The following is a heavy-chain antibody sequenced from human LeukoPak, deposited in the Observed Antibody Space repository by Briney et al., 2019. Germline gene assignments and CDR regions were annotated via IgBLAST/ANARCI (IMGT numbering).Heavy chain of an antibody. J-gene: IGHJ4*02. V-gene: IGHV3-48*01. D-gene: IGHD6-19*01. CDR2: ISSSSSTI. CDR1: GFTFSSYG. Sequence: PGGSLRLSCAASGFTFSSYGMNWVRQAPGKGLEWISYISSSSSTIYYADSVKGRFTISRDNAESSLYLQMNSLRAEDTAVYYCARNGASSGRPYHFDYWGQGTLVTVSS. CDR3: ARNGASSGRPYHFDY.